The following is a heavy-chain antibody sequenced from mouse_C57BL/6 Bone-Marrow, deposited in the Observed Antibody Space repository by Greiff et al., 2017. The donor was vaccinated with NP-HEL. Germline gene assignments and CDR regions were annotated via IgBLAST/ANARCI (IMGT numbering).Heavy chain of an antibody. CDR2: IRNKANGYTS. D-gene: IGHD1-1*01. CDR3: ARYGTTWYFDV. Sequence: EVKLMESGGGLVQPGGSLSLSCAASGFTFTDYYMSWVRQPPGKALEWLGFIRNKANGYTSDYSASVKGRFTISRDNSQSILYLQRNALRDEDSATYYGARYGTTWYFDVWGTGTTVTVSS. CDR1: GFTFTDYY. V-gene: IGHV7-3*01. J-gene: IGHJ1*03.